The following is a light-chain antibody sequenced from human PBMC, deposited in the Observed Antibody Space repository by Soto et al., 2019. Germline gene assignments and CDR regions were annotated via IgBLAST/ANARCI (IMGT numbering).Light chain of an antibody. CDR3: MQALQTLSIT. J-gene: IGKJ5*01. V-gene: IGKV2-28*01. CDR1: QSLLHSNGYNY. Sequence: DIVMTQSPLSLPVTPGEPASISCRSSQSLLHSNGYNYLDWYLQKPGQSPQLLIYLGSNRASGVPDRFSGSGSGTDFTLKISRVEAEDFGVYYCMQALQTLSITFGQGTRLEIK. CDR2: LGS.